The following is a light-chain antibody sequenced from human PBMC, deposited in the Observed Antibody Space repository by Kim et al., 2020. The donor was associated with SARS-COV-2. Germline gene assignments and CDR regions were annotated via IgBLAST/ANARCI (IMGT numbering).Light chain of an antibody. CDR1: QSVSSY. V-gene: IGKV3-11*01. Sequence: SLSPRERATLSCRASQSVSSYLAWYQQKPGQAPRLLIYDASNRATGIPARFSGSGSGTDFTLTISSLEPEDFAVYYCQQRSNWPTFGGGTKVDIK. CDR2: DAS. J-gene: IGKJ4*01. CDR3: QQRSNWPT.